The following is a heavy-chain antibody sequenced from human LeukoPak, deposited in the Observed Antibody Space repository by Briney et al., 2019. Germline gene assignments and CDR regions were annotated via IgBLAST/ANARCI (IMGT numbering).Heavy chain of an antibody. CDR2: INPNSGGT. D-gene: IGHD5-18*01. CDR3: ATAEDTAMVIGAFDI. J-gene: IGHJ3*02. CDR1: GYTFTGYY. V-gene: IGHV1-2*02. Sequence: ASVKVSCKASGYTFTGYYMHWVRQAPGQGLEWMGWINPNSGGTNYAQKFQGRVTMTRDTSISTAYMELSRLRSDDTAVYYCATAEDTAMVIGAFDIWGQGTMVTVSS.